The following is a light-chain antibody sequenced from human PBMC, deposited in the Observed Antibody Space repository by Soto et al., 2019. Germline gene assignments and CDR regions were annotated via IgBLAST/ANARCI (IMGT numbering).Light chain of an antibody. V-gene: IGLV2-14*01. CDR1: SSDVGGYNY. J-gene: IGLJ1*01. CDR2: DVS. Sequence: SLLTQPASVYGFPGESITISCPRTSSDVGGYNYVSWYQQHPGKAPKLMIYDVSNRPSGVSNRFSGSKSGNTASLTISGLQAEDEADYYCSSYTSSSTLCVFGTGTKVTVL. CDR3: SSYTSSSTLCV.